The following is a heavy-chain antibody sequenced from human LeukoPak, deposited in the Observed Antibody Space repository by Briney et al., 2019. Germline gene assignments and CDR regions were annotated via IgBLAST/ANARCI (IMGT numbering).Heavy chain of an antibody. CDR3: ARRHAYYYDSRAFDI. V-gene: IGHV4-39*01. CDR1: GDSISSSNCY. J-gene: IGHJ3*02. D-gene: IGHD3-22*01. Sequence: SETLSLTCTVSGDSISSSNCYWGWIRQPPGKGLEWIGSIYFSGGTYYNASLKSRVTISVDTSKNQFSLKLSSVTAADTAVYYCARRHAYYYDSRAFDIWGQGTMVTVSS. CDR2: IYFSGGT.